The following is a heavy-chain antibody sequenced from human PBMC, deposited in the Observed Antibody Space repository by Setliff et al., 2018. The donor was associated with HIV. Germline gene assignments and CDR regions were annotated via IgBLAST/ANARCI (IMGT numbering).Heavy chain of an antibody. CDR2: IYPGDSDT. CDR3: ARRASKASLDY. CDR1: GYTFTSYW. V-gene: IGHV5-51*01. J-gene: IGHJ4*02. Sequence: GESLKISCKGSGYTFTSYWIGWVRQMPGKGLEWMGIIYPGDSDTRYSPSFQGRVTISADKSISTAYLQWSSLQASDTAMDYCARRASKASLDYWGQGTRVTVSS.